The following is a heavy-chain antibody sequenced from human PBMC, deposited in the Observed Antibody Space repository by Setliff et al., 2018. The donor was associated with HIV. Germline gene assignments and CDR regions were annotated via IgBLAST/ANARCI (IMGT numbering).Heavy chain of an antibody. CDR3: AATYYYDSSGLHGFDY. CDR1: GGTFSSYA. Sequence: SVKVSCKASGGTFSSYAISWVRQAPGQGLEWMGGIIPIFGTASYAQKFQGRVTITVDESTSTAYMELSSLRSEDTAVYYCAATYYYDSSGLHGFDYWGQGTLVTVSS. V-gene: IGHV1-69*13. D-gene: IGHD3-22*01. CDR2: IIPIFGTA. J-gene: IGHJ4*02.